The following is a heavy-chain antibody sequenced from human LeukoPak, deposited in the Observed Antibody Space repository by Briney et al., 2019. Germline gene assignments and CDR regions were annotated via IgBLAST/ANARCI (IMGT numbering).Heavy chain of an antibody. CDR1: GVSISSYY. D-gene: IGHD3-16*02. CDR2: ISYSRST. Sequence: SETLSLTCTVSGVSISSYYWSWIRQPPGKRLEWIGNISYSRSTNYNTSLKGRVTISVVTSKNQFSLQLSPVTAADTAVYYCGTAPPYHHLWGSYRYIDLLGGLDIWGQGTMATVSS. CDR3: GTAPPYHHLWGSYRYIDLLGGLDI. J-gene: IGHJ3*02. V-gene: IGHV4-59*01.